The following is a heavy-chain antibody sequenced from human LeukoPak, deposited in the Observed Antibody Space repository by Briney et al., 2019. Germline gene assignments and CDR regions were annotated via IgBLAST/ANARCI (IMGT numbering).Heavy chain of an antibody. CDR1: GFTFRSYA. J-gene: IGHJ5*02. CDR2: ISSSGSTI. V-gene: IGHV3-48*03. Sequence: QAGGSLRLSCAASGFTFRSYAIYWVRQAPGKGLEWVSYISSSGSTIYYADSVKGRFTISRDNAKNSLYLQMNSLRAEDTAVYYCARDGSSSWDPDLNWFDPWGQGTLVTVSS. D-gene: IGHD6-13*01. CDR3: ARDGSSSWDPDLNWFDP.